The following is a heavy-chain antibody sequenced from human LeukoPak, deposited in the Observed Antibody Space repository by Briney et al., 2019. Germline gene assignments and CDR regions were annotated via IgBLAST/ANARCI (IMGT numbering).Heavy chain of an antibody. J-gene: IGHJ4*02. CDR2: VYYSGAT. Sequence: SETLSLTCTVSGGSISSSAYYWGWIRQPPRKGLEWIGNVYYSGATYYNPSLKSRVTISVDTSKNQFSLKLSSVTAADTAVYYCARVGRLLPLDYWGQGTLVTVSS. CDR1: GGSISSSAYY. D-gene: IGHD3-22*01. CDR3: ARVGRLLPLDY. V-gene: IGHV4-39*07.